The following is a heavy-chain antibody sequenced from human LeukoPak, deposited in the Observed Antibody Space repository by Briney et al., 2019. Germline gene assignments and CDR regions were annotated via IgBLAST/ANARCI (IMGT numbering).Heavy chain of an antibody. J-gene: IGHJ4*02. CDR2: IIPIFGTA. V-gene: IGHV1-69*05. D-gene: IGHD3-3*01. Sequence: ASVKVSCKASGGTFSSYAISWVRQAPGQGLEWMGGIIPIFGTANYAQKFQGRVTITTDESTSTAYMELSSLRSEDTAVYYCARGNYDFWSGYYFDYWGQGTLVTVSS. CDR1: GGTFSSYA. CDR3: ARGNYDFWSGYYFDY.